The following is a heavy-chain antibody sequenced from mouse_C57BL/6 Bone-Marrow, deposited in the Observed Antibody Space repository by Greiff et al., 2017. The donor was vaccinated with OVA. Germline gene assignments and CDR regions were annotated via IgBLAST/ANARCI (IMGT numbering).Heavy chain of an antibody. V-gene: IGHV14-4*01. J-gene: IGHJ1*03. CDR3: TTSTTVVAPYFDV. D-gene: IGHD1-1*01. CDR2: IDPENGDT. Sequence: EVKLVESGAELVRPGASVKLSCTASGFNIKDDYMHWVKQRPEQGLEWIGWIDPENGDTEYASKFQGKATITADTSSNTAYLQLSSLTSEDTAVYYCTTSTTVVAPYFDVWGTGTTVTVSS. CDR1: GFNIKDDY.